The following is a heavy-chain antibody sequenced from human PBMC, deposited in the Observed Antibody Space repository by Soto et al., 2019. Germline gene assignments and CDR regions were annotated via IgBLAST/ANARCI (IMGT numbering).Heavy chain of an antibody. CDR1: GFSFTTYA. V-gene: IGHV3-23*01. D-gene: IGHD3-22*01. J-gene: IGHJ4*02. CDR2: VSGSGSTT. CDR3: ARDPRYYDSGGYYDY. Sequence: EVQLLESGGGLVQPGGSLRLSCAASGFSFTTYAMGWVRQAPGKGLEWVSAVSGSGSTTYYADSVKGRFIISRNNAKTTAYLYMNSLRAADTAVYYCARDPRYYDSGGYYDYWGQGTLVTVSS.